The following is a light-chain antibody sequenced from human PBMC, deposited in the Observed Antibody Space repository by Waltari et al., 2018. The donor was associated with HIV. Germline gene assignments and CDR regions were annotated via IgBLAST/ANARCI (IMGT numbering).Light chain of an antibody. CDR2: EVS. CDR3: SSYTGGSTLV. V-gene: IGLV2-14*01. J-gene: IGLJ1*01. CDR1: SSEVGGYNY. Sequence: QSALTQPASVSGSPGQSITISCTGTSSEVGGYNYVSWYQQHPAKAPKLLIYEVSNRPPGVLNACCCSRSGSTAALIIAGVQAEEEADYYCSSYTGGSTLVFGTGTKVTVL.